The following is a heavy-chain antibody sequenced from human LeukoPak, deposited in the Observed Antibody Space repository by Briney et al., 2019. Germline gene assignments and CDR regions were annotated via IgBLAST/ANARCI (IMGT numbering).Heavy chain of an antibody. V-gene: IGHV1-18*01. Sequence: ASVKVSCKASGGTFSSYAISWVRQAPGQGLEWMGWINPYNDITDYAQTFKGRVTMTTDTSTSTAYVELRSLRSDDTAVYYCARLFGELLLPSDHFYYMDVWGKGTAVTVSS. CDR3: ARLFGELLLPSDHFYYMDV. CDR1: GGTFSSYA. J-gene: IGHJ6*03. D-gene: IGHD3-10*02. CDR2: INPYNDIT.